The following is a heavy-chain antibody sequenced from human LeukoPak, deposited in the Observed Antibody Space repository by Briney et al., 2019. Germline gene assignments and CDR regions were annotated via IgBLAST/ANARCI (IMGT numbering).Heavy chain of an antibody. V-gene: IGHV4-39*01. D-gene: IGHD3-10*01. CDR2: FYYSGST. CDR3: VYYYGSGSVEY. CDR1: GGSITSSNYY. J-gene: IGHJ4*02. Sequence: SETLSLTCTVSGGSITSSNYYWGWIRQPPGKGLEWIGSFYYSGSTNYKPSLKSRVTISVDTSKNQFSLKLSSVTAADTAVYYCVYYYGSGSVEYWGPGTLVTVSS.